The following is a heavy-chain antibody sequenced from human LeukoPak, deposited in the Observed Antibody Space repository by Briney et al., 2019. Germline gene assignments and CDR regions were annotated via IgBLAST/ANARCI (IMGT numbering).Heavy chain of an antibody. CDR1: GFTVSSNY. CDR3: AKDSGRCSDAFDI. Sequence: GGSLRPSCAASGFTVSSNYMSWVRQAPGKGLEWVSGISWHSGTIDYADSVKGRFTISRDSPKNSLYLQMNSLRVEDTALYYCAKDSGRCSDAFDIWGQGTMVTVSS. D-gene: IGHD1-26*01. V-gene: IGHV3-9*01. J-gene: IGHJ3*02. CDR2: ISWHSGTI.